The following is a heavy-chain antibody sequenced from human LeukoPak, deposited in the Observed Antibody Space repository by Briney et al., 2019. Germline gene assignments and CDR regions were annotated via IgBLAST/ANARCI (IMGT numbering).Heavy chain of an antibody. CDR2: IYYSGST. CDR3: ARSWYSSRGAEYFQH. CDR1: GGSISSYY. J-gene: IGHJ1*01. Sequence: SETLSLTCTVSGGSISSYYWSWIRQPPGKGLEWIGYIYYSGSTNYNPSLRSRVTISADTSKNQFSLNLSSVTAADTAVYYCARSWYSSRGAEYFQHWGQGTLVTVSS. V-gene: IGHV4-59*08. D-gene: IGHD6-13*01.